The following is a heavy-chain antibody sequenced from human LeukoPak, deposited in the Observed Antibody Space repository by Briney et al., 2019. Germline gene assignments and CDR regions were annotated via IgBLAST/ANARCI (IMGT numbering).Heavy chain of an antibody. J-gene: IGHJ4*02. V-gene: IGHV3-74*01. CDR3: ARDRYPAAREFDY. CDR1: GFTFSDYW. D-gene: IGHD2-2*01. Sequence: GGSLRLSCAASGFTFSDYWMHWVRQAPGKGLVWVSRLDTDGSDTSYADSVKGRFTISRDNAKNTLYLQMNNLRAEDTAMYYCARDRYPAAREFDYWGQGTLVTVSS. CDR2: LDTDGSDT.